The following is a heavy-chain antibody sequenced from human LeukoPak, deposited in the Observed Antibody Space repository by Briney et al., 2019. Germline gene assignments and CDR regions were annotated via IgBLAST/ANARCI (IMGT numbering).Heavy chain of an antibody. CDR2: IYYSGNT. CDR1: GGSISSYY. J-gene: IGHJ3*02. D-gene: IGHD3-10*01. V-gene: IGHV4-59*01. CDR3: ATDYFGSGSWEAAFDI. Sequence: SETLSLTCTVSGGSISSYYWNWIRQPPGKGLEWIGYIYYSGNTNYNPSLKSRVTISVDTSKNQFSLKLSSVTAADTAVYFCATDYFGSGSWEAAFDIWGQGTMLTVSS.